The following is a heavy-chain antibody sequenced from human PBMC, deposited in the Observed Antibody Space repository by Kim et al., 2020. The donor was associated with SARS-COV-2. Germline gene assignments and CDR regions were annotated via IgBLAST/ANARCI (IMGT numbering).Heavy chain of an antibody. Sequence: GGSLRLSCAVSGFSFATYAMHWVRQAPGKGLESVALMSFDGRKIDYADSVKGRFTISRDNSKNTLYLQMNSLRPEDTAMYYCAKDDYGSIDYWGQGTLVT. D-gene: IGHD3-10*01. J-gene: IGHJ4*02. CDR3: AKDDYGSIDY. V-gene: IGHV3-30*04. CDR2: MSFDGRKI. CDR1: GFSFATYA.